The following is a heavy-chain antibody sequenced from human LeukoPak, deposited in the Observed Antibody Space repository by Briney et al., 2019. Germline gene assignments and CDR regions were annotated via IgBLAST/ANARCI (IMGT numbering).Heavy chain of an antibody. V-gene: IGHV3-48*01. J-gene: IGHJ2*01. CDR1: GFTFSSYS. Sequence: GGSLRLSCAASGFTFSSYSMNWVRQAPGKGLEWVSYISSSSSTIYYADSVKGRFTISRDNAKNSLYLQMNSLRAEDTAVYYCARGGRGSGWYPAWYFDLWGRGTLVTVSS. CDR3: ARGGRGSGWYPAWYFDL. D-gene: IGHD6-19*01. CDR2: ISSSSSTI.